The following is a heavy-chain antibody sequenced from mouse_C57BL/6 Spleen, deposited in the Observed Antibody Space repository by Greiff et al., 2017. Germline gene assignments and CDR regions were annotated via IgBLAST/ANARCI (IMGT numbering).Heavy chain of an antibody. Sequence: EVQLVESGGGLVKPGGSLKLSCAASGFTFSSYAMSWVRQTPEKRLEWVATISDGGSYTYYPDNVKGRLTISRDNAKNNLYLQMSHLKSEDTAMYYCARIYYDYYYFDYWGQGTTLTVSS. V-gene: IGHV5-4*01. D-gene: IGHD2-4*01. CDR3: ARIYYDYYYFDY. J-gene: IGHJ2*01. CDR2: ISDGGSYT. CDR1: GFTFSSYA.